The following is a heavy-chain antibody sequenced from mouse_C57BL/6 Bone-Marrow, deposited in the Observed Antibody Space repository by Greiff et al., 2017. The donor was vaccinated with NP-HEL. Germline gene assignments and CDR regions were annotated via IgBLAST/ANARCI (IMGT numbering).Heavy chain of an antibody. CDR1: GFTFSDYY. Sequence: EVKVVESEGGLVQPGSSMKLSCTASGFTFSDYYMAWVRQVPEKGLEWVANINYDGSSTYYLDSLKSRFIISRDNAKNILYLQMSSLKSEATATYYCAREGSYNSNYDYWGQGTTLTVSS. J-gene: IGHJ2*01. D-gene: IGHD2-5*01. V-gene: IGHV5-16*01. CDR3: AREGSYNSNYDY. CDR2: INYDGSST.